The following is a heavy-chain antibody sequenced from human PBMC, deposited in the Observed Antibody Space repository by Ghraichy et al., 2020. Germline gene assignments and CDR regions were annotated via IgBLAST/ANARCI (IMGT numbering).Heavy chain of an antibody. CDR2: INYSGYT. V-gene: IGHV4-39*01. J-gene: IGHJ4*02. CDR1: GGSISRSSDY. CDR3: ARRAVWPSYYFDY. Sequence: ETLSLTCTVSGGSISRSSDYWGWIRQSPGEGLEWIGSINYSGYTYYNPSLESRVTISVDTSKNQFSLKLSSVTAADTAVYYCARRAVWPSYYFDYWGQGTLVTVSS.